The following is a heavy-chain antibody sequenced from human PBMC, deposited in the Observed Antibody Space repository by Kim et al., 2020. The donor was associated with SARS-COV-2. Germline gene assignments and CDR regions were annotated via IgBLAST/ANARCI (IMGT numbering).Heavy chain of an antibody. CDR2: ST. V-gene: IGHV4-39*01. J-gene: IGHJ4*02. D-gene: IGHD2-2*02. Sequence: STCSNPSLKSRVTISVDTSKNQFSLKLSSVTAADTAVYYCARRGRGYKDYWGQGTLVTVSS. CDR3: ARRGRGYKDY.